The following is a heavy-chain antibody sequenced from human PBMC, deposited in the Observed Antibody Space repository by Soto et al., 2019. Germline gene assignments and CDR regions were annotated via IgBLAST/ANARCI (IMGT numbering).Heavy chain of an antibody. CDR2: ISSRSSDK. CDR3: ARDAHGRYYFDY. CDR1: GFTFSSYE. V-gene: IGHV3-21*01. Sequence: KPGGSLRLSCAASGFTFSSYEMNWVRQAPGKGLEWVSSISSRSSDKYYADSVKGRFTISRDNAKNSLYLQMNSLRAEDTAVYSCARDAHGRYYFDYWGQGALVTVSS. J-gene: IGHJ4*02.